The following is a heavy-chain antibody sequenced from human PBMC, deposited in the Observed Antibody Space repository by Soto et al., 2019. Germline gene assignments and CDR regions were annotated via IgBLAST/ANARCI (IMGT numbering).Heavy chain of an antibody. V-gene: IGHV1-18*01. D-gene: IGHD3-10*01. CDR1: RYTFTSYG. J-gene: IGHJ4*02. CDR2: INAYDGNT. CDR3: ARGPNYGSGSYFDY. Sequence: GASVKVSCKASRYTFTSYGISWVRQAPGQGLEWMGRINAYDGNTNYAQKLQGRVTMTTDTSTSTVYMELSSLRSEDTAVYYCARGPNYGSGSYFDYWGQGTLVTVSS.